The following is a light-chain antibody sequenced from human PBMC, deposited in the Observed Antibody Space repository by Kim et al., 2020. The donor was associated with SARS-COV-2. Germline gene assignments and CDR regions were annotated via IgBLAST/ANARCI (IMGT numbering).Light chain of an antibody. CDR1: SSNIGSNT. Sequence: QSVLTQPPSASGTPGQRVTISCSGSSSNIGSNTVNWYQQLTGMAPKLLIHAQNQRPSGVPDRFSGYKSGTSASLAISGLQSEDEADYFCAAWDDSLKASVFGGGTQLTVL. J-gene: IGLJ3*02. V-gene: IGLV1-44*01. CDR3: AAWDDSLKASV. CDR2: AQN.